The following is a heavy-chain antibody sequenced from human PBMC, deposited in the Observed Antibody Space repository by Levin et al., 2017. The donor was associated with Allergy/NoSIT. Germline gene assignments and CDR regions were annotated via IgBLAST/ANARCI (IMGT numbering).Heavy chain of an antibody. J-gene: IGHJ6*02. Sequence: TASETLSLTCTVSGGSISGYYWSWIRQPPGKGLEWIGYIYYSGSTKYNPSLKSRVTISVDTSKNQFSLKLSSVTAADTAVYYCARDRTITTTGETYDYGMDVWGQGTTVTVSS. D-gene: IGHD7-27*01. CDR1: GGSISGYY. CDR3: ARDRTITTTGETYDYGMDV. CDR2: IYYSGST. V-gene: IGHV4-59*01.